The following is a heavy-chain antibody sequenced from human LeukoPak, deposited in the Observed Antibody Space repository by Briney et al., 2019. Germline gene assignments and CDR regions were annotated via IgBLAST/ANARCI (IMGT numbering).Heavy chain of an antibody. D-gene: IGHD2-2*01. Sequence: GSLRLSCVVSGFPFSNNPMNWVRQAPGKGLEWVSYISTAITTTYYAESVKGRFTISRDNAKNSLYLQMNSLRVEDTAVYYCARDGGKGYEIDYWGQGTLVTVSS. J-gene: IGHJ4*02. CDR2: ISTAITTT. CDR1: GFPFSNNP. V-gene: IGHV3-48*01. CDR3: ARDGGKGYEIDY.